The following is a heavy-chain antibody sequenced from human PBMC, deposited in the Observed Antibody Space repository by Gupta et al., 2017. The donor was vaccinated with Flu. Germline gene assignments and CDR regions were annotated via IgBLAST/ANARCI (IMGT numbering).Heavy chain of an antibody. CDR3: TTDLAEDYSNYWIDY. CDR1: GSTFVNPW. V-gene: IGHV3-15*01. CDR2: IKSKTDGGTT. Sequence: EVQLVESGGGWVKPGGSLGFSCAASGSTFVNPWMRGATTAPGKGLEWVGRIKSKTDGGTTDYAAPVKGRFTISRDDSKNTLYLQMNSLKTEDTAVYYCTTDLAEDYSNYWIDYWGQGTLVTVSS. D-gene: IGHD4-4*01. J-gene: IGHJ4*02.